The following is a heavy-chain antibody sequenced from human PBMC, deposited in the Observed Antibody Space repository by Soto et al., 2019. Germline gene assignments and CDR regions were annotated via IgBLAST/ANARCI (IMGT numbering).Heavy chain of an antibody. D-gene: IGHD3-16*01. Sequence: SETLSLTCGVSGYSITSGFYWGWVRQSPGKGLEWIGTISYSAKTFYNPSLASRFSMAVDSSKNQFSLRLTSVTAADTALYYCTRGAGAPWVRFDSWGRGFLVTVSS. V-gene: IGHV4-38-2*01. CDR3: TRGAGAPWVRFDS. CDR2: ISYSAKT. CDR1: GYSITSGFY. J-gene: IGHJ4*02.